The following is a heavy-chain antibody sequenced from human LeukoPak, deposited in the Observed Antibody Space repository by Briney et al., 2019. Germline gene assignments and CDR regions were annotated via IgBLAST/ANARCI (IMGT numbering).Heavy chain of an antibody. CDR1: GYTFTGYY. D-gene: IGHD3-22*01. Sequence: ASVKVSCKASGYTFTGYYMHWVRQAPGQGLEWMGWINPNSGGTNYAQKFQGRVTMTRDTSISTAYMELSRLRSDDTAVYHCARNLIFGDSSGYYYLGYWGQGTLVTVSS. CDR3: ARNLIFGDSSGYYYLGY. J-gene: IGHJ4*02. V-gene: IGHV1-2*02. CDR2: INPNSGGT.